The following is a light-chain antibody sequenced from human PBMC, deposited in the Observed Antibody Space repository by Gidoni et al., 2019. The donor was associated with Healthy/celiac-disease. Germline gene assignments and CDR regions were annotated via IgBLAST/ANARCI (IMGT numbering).Light chain of an antibody. Sequence: SYELTQPLSVSVALGQTARITCGGNNIGSKNVPWYQPKPGQAPVLVIYRDSNRPSGIPWRFPCSHPGNTAPLTISRAQAGDEADYYCQVWDSSTAVFGTGTKVTVL. V-gene: IGLV3-9*01. CDR1: NIGSKN. CDR2: RDS. CDR3: QVWDSSTAV. J-gene: IGLJ1*01.